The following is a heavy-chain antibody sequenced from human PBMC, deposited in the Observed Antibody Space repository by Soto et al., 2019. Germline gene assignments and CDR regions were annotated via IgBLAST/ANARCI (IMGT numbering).Heavy chain of an antibody. CDR2: IIPKLGSA. CDR1: RGGNLRDYR. CDR3: ARVGVGNYGSLLVDYYYYYGMDV. D-gene: IGHD4-17*01. Sequence: SVKVSCKASRGGNLRDYRTTWVRRAPGQGLEWMGGIIPKLGSANYAQKFQGGVTITADKSTSTAYMELRSLRSDDTAVYYCARVGVGNYGSLLVDYYYYYGMDVWGQGTTVTVSS. J-gene: IGHJ6*02. V-gene: IGHV1-69*10.